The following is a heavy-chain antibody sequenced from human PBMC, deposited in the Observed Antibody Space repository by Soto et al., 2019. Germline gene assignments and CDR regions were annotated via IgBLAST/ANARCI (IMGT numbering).Heavy chain of an antibody. V-gene: IGHV5-10-1*01. J-gene: IGHJ5*02. D-gene: IGHD1-26*01. CDR3: AREIYSGSTNWFDP. Sequence: GESLKISCNGSGYIFTSYWISWVRQMPGKGLEWMGRIDPSDSYTNYSPSFQGHVTIPADKSISTAYLQWSSLKASDTAMYYCAREIYSGSTNWFDPWGQGTLVTVSS. CDR2: IDPSDSYT. CDR1: GYIFTSYW.